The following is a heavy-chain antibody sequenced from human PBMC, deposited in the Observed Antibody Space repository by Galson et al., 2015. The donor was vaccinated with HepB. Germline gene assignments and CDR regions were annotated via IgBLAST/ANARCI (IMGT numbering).Heavy chain of an antibody. D-gene: IGHD5-18*01. J-gene: IGHJ5*02. Sequence: QSGAEVTKPGASVKVSCTASGYTFTSYGISWVRQAPGQGLEWMGWISAYSGGTNYAQKFQGRVTMTRDTPISTAYMELSRLRSDDTAVYYCARDVYVDTAMPTDNWFDPWGQGTLVTVSS. V-gene: IGHV1-2*02. CDR2: ISAYSGGT. CDR3: ARDVYVDTAMPTDNWFDP. CDR1: GYTFTSYG.